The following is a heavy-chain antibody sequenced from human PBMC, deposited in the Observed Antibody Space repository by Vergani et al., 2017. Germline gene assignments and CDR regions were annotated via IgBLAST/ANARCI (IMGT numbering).Heavy chain of an antibody. CDR3: AGFVATTWDY. CDR2: INHSGST. V-gene: IGHV4-34*01. CDR1: GGSFSGYY. Sequence: QVQLQQWGAGLLKPSETLSLTCAVYGGSFSGYYWSWIRQPPGKGLEWIGEINHSGSTNYNPSLKSRVTISVDTSKNQFSLKLSSVTAADTAVYYCAGFVATTWDYWGQGTLVTVSS. J-gene: IGHJ4*02. D-gene: IGHD5-12*01.